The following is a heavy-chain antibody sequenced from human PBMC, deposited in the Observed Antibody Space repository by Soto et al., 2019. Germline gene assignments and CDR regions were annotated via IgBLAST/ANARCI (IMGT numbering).Heavy chain of an antibody. J-gene: IGHJ4*02. CDR2: IYYSGST. CDR1: GGSISSSSYY. Sequence: PSETLSLTCTVSGGSISSSSYYWGWIRQPPGKGLEWIGSIYYSGSTYYNPSLKSRVTISVDTSKNQFSLKLSSVTAADTAVYYCVRQGMTAKEGIAAAGIDYWGQGTMVTVYS. V-gene: IGHV4-39*01. CDR3: VRQGMTAKEGIAAAGIDY. D-gene: IGHD6-13*01.